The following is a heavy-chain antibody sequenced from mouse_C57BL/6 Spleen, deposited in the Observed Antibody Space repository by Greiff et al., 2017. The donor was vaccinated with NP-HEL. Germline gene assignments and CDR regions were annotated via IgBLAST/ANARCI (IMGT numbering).Heavy chain of an antibody. CDR3: ARSSTVVGGYYAMDY. J-gene: IGHJ4*01. Sequence: VQLQESGPELVKPGASVKLSCKASGYTFTSYDINWVKQRPGQGLEWIGWIYPRDGSTKYNEKFKGKATLTVDKSSSTAYMELHSLTSEDSAVYFCARSSTVVGGYYAMDYWGQGTSVTVSS. CDR2: IYPRDGST. V-gene: IGHV1-85*01. D-gene: IGHD1-1*01. CDR1: GYTFTSYD.